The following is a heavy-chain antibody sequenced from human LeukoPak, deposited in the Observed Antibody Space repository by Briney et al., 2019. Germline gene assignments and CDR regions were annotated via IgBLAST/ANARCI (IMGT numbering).Heavy chain of an antibody. CDR3: AKGNYYDSSGYYGPDAFDI. D-gene: IGHD3-22*01. J-gene: IGHJ3*02. Sequence: GGSLRLSCAASGFTFSSYWMSWVRQAPGEGLEWVAKINQDGTEKAYVDSVRGRFTISRDNAKNSLFLQMNSLRAEDTAVYYCAKGNYYDSSGYYGPDAFDIWGQGTMVTVSS. CDR1: GFTFSSYW. CDR2: INQDGTEK. V-gene: IGHV3-7*03.